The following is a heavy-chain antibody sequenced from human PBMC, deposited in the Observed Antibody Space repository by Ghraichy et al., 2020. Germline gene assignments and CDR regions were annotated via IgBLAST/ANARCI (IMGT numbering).Heavy chain of an antibody. Sequence: SETLSLTCNVSGDSIRDYYWSWIRQSPEKGLEWIGYIYYSADTNYNPSLKSRATISVDASKNQVSLMMTSVTSADTAVYYCARGPGTIEYRGFEHWGHGTLVTVSS. CDR2: IYYSADT. V-gene: IGHV4-59*01. J-gene: IGHJ4*01. D-gene: IGHD6-13*01. CDR1: GDSIRDYY. CDR3: ARGPGTIEYRGFEH.